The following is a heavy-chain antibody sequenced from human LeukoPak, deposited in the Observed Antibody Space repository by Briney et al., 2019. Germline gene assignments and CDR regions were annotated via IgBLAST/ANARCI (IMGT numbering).Heavy chain of an antibody. V-gene: IGHV3-48*04. CDR2: ISRGDSTI. CDR3: AGDGYKNYIDY. Sequence: GGSLRLSCAASGFTFSSYTMNWVRQAPGKGLEWVSSISRGDSTIYYADSVKGRFTISRDNAKNSLYLQMNSLRAEDTAVYYCAGDGYKNYIDYWGQGTLVTVSS. J-gene: IGHJ4*02. D-gene: IGHD5-24*01. CDR1: GFTFSSYT.